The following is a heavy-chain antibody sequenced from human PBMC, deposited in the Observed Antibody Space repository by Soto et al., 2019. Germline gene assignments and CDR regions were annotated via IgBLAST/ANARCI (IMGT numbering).Heavy chain of an antibody. V-gene: IGHV4-4*02. D-gene: IGHD1-26*01. CDR2: SYQSGST. J-gene: IGHJ5*02. Sequence: QVQLQESGPGLVKPSGTLSLTCGVSSGSISRSNWWSWVRQPPGKGLEWIGESYQSGSTTYTPSLKSRVTISLDKSKNQFSLNLTSVPAADAAAYYCARSGAGARGWFDPWGQGTLVTVSS. CDR1: SGSISRSNW. CDR3: ARSGAGARGWFDP.